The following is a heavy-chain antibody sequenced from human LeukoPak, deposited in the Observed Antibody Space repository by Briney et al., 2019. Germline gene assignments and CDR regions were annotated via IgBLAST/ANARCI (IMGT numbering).Heavy chain of an antibody. CDR1: VYTFTSYD. J-gene: IGHJ4*02. CDR3: ARNYDILTGSSAFGY. Sequence: ASVKVSCKASVYTFTSYDISCVRQAPGQGLEWMVWISAYNGNTNYAQKLQGRVTMTTDTSTSTAYMELRSLRSDDTAVYYCARNYDILTGSSAFGYWGQGTLVTV. D-gene: IGHD3-9*01. V-gene: IGHV1-18*01. CDR2: ISAYNGNT.